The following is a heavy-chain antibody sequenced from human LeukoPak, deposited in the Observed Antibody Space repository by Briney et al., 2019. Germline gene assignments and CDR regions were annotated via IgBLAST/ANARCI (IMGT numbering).Heavy chain of an antibody. CDR3: ARVNGEWEPLEY. V-gene: IGHV1-46*01. J-gene: IGHJ4*02. Sequence: ASVKVSCKASGYTFTSYYMHWVRQAPGQGLEWMGIINPSGGSTSYAQKFQGRVTMTRDTSITTVYMELSRLTSDDTAVYYCARVNGEWEPLEYWGQGTLVTVSS. CDR2: INPSGGST. CDR1: GYTFTSYY. D-gene: IGHD1-26*01.